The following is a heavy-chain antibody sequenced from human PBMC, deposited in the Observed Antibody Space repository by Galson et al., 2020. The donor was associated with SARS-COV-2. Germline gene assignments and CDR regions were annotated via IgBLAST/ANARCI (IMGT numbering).Heavy chain of an antibody. J-gene: IGHJ6*02. CDR3: ATLRRWAAVDFYYYGMDV. D-gene: IGHD6-13*01. Sequence: SQTLSLTCTVSGGSISSGGFYWSWIRQLPGKGLEWIGYMYYTGTRYYSPSLESRITISGDRSMNQFSLKLSSVTAADTAVYYCATLRRWAAVDFYYYGMDVWGQGTTVTVSS. CDR1: GGSISSGGFY. CDR2: MYYTGTR. V-gene: IGHV4-31*03.